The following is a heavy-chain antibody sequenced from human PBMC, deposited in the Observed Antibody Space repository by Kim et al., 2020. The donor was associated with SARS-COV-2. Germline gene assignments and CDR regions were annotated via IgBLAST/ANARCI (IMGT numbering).Heavy chain of an antibody. V-gene: IGHV4-31*03. CDR3: ASITRGYDSSDYYSY. J-gene: IGHJ4*01. Sequence: SETLSLTCTVSGGSISSCCYCWSWIRPHPGKGLDWIMYIYDSGSNNYNPSIKIRMTISVDTSNNQFSLNLISVTAAATAEYDCASITRGYDSSDYYSYWG. CDR2: IYDSGSN. D-gene: IGHD3-22*01. CDR1: GGSISSCCYC.